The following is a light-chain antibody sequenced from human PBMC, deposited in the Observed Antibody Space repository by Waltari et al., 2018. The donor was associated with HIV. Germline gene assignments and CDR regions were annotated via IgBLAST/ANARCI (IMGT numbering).Light chain of an antibody. Sequence: EIVVTQFPATLSLSPGERATISCSVSRRVSIYFAWYRQKPGQAPRLLIYAASTRAAGLPTRFSGRGSETDFTLTISSLGPGDSAVYYCQQRGVWPLTFGQGTRLEIK. CDR1: RRVSIY. CDR2: AAS. J-gene: IGKJ5*01. V-gene: IGKV3-11*01. CDR3: QQRGVWPLT.